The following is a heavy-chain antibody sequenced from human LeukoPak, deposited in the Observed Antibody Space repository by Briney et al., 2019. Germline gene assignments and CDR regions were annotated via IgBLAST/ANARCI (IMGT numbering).Heavy chain of an antibody. CDR2: INPNSGGT. Sequence: ASVKVSCKASGYTFTGYYMHWVRQAPGQGLEWMGWINPNSGGTNYAQKFQGRVTMTRDTSISTAYMELSRLRSDDTAVYYCARLNYDILTGYRYYYYYMDVWGKGTTVTISS. J-gene: IGHJ6*03. CDR1: GYTFTGYY. CDR3: ARLNYDILTGYRYYYYYMDV. D-gene: IGHD3-9*01. V-gene: IGHV1-2*02.